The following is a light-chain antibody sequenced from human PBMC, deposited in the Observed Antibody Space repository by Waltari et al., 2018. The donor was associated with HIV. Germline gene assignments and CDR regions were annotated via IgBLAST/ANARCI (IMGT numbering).Light chain of an antibody. CDR3: ATWDGSLVGVV. J-gene: IGLJ3*02. Sequence: QSVLTQPPAASGTPGQRVTISCSGSNSNTGSNTVNWYHQVPGAAPKLLICSDNQRPSGFPKRFSVSKSGTSASLAITGLLSQDEADYYCATWDGSLVGVVFGGGTKLTVL. CDR1: NSNTGSNT. V-gene: IGLV1-44*01. CDR2: SDN.